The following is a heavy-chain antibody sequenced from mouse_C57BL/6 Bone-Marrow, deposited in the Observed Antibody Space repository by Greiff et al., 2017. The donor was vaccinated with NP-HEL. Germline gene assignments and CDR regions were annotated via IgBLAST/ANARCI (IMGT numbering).Heavy chain of an antibody. D-gene: IGHD2-1*01. J-gene: IGHJ2*01. CDR1: GYTFTSYW. CDR2: IDPSDSYT. CDR3: ARTRIGNLDY. V-gene: IGHV1-59*01. Sequence: QVQLQQPGAGLVRPGTSVKLSCKASGYTFTSYWMHWVKQRPGQGLEWIGVIDPSDSYTNYNQKFKGKATLTVDTSSSTAYMQLSSLTSEDSAVYYCARTRIGNLDYWGQGTTLTVSS.